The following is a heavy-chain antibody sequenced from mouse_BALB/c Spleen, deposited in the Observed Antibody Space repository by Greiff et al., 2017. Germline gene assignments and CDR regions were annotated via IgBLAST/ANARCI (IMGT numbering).Heavy chain of an antibody. J-gene: IGHJ1*01. CDR3: ARDYYGNYWYFDV. CDR1: GYAFSSYW. V-gene: IGHV1-80*01. Sequence: QVHVKQSGAELVRPGSSVKISCKASGYAFSSYWMNWVKQRPGQGLEWIGQIYPGDGDTNYNGKFKGKATLTADKSSSTAYMQLSSLTSEDSAVYFCARDYYGNYWYFDVWGAGTTVTVSS. D-gene: IGHD2-1*01. CDR2: IYPGDGDT.